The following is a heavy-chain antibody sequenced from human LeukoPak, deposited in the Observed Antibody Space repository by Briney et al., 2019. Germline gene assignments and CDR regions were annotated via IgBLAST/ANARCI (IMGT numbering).Heavy chain of an antibody. CDR3: GRERGGKHLDY. CDR1: GFTFSSYE. CDR2: ISSSGSTI. J-gene: IGHJ4*02. D-gene: IGHD3-16*01. V-gene: IGHV3-48*03. Sequence: GGSLRLSCAASGFTFSSYEMNWVRQAPGKGLEWVSYISSSGSTIYYADSVKGRFTISRDNAKNSLYLQMNSLRAEDTAVYYCGRERGGKHLDYWGQGTLVTVSS.